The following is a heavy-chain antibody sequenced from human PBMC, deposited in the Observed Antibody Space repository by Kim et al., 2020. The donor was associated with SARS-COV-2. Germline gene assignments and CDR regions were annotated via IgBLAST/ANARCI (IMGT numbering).Heavy chain of an antibody. J-gene: IGHJ4*02. V-gene: IGHV4-59*01. Sequence: SETLSLTCTVSGGSISSYYWSWIRQPPGKGLEWIGYIYYSGSTNYNPSLKSRVTISVDTSKNQFSLKLSSVTAADTAVYYCARARGVLTFDYWGQGTLVTVSS. D-gene: IGHD3-16*01. CDR3: ARARGVLTFDY. CDR2: IYYSGST. CDR1: GGSISSYY.